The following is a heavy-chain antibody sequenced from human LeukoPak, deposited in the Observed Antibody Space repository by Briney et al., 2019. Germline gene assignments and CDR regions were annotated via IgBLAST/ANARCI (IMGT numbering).Heavy chain of an antibody. CDR1: GFTFNTYN. J-gene: IGHJ4*02. Sequence: GGSLRLSCVASGFTFNTYNMNWVRQAPGKGLEWVSSITSSSSYIYYADSVKGRFTISRDNAKNSLYLQMNSLRAEDTAVYYCATYNWNYGSGFDYWGQGTLVTVSS. CDR3: ATYNWNYGSGFDY. CDR2: ITSSSSYI. D-gene: IGHD1-7*01. V-gene: IGHV3-21*01.